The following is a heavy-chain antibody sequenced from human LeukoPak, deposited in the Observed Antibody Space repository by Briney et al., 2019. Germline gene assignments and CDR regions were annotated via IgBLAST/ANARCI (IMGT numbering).Heavy chain of an antibody. CDR1: GFTFSSYS. CDR3: ARDRINYYGSGSYLRDDY. V-gene: IGHV3-21*01. CDR2: ISSSSSYI. Sequence: SGGSLRLSCAASGFTFSSYSMNWVRQAPGKGLEWVSSISSSSSYIYYADSVKGRFTISRDNAKNSLYLQMNSLRAEDTAVYHCARDRINYYGSGSYLRDDYWGQGTLVTVSS. J-gene: IGHJ4*02. D-gene: IGHD3-10*01.